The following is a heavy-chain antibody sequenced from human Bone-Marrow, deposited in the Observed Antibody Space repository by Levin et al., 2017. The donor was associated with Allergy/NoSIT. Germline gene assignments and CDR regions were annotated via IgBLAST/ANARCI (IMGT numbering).Heavy chain of an antibody. J-gene: IGHJ1*01. Sequence: PSQTLSLTCAVYGGSFSGYYWSWIRPPPGKGLEWIGEINQSGSTNYNPSLKSRVTISVDTSKNQFSLKLSSVTAADTAVYYCGRHYSSSWTGRYFQHWGQGTLVTVSS. CDR1: GGSFSGYY. D-gene: IGHD6-13*01. V-gene: IGHV4-34*01. CDR3: GRHYSSSWTGRYFQH. CDR2: INQSGST.